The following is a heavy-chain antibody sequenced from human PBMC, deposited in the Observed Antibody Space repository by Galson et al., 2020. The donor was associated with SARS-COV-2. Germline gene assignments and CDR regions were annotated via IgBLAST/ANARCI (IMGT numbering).Heavy chain of an antibody. V-gene: IGHV7-4-1*02. J-gene: IGHJ6*02. CDR1: GYTFTSYT. D-gene: IGHD1-20*01. CDR3: AREFPYNWNYDYGMDV. Sequence: ASVKVSCKASGYTFTSYTVNWVRQAPGQGLEWMGWINTNTGNPTYAQGFTGRFVFSLDTSVSTAYLQISSLKAEDTAVYYCAREFPYNWNYDYGMDVWGQGTTVTVSS. CDR2: INTNTGNP.